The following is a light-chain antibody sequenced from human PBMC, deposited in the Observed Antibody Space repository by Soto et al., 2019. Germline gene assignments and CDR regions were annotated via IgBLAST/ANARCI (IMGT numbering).Light chain of an antibody. Sequence: EIVMTQSPATLSVSQGERATLSCRASQSVSSNLAWFQQKPGQAPRLLLYAVSTRATGVPGRFSGSGSGTESTLTISSLQFEDSAFFYCQQHNHWPSFGQGTKLEIK. CDR1: QSVSSN. CDR2: AVS. CDR3: QQHNHWPS. J-gene: IGKJ2*01. V-gene: IGKV3-15*01.